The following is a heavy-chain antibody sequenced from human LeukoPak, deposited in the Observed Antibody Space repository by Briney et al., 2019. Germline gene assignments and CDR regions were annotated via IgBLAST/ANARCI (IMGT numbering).Heavy chain of an antibody. CDR1: GFTFSSYG. CDR3: TKGRDDSDC. J-gene: IGHJ4*02. D-gene: IGHD3-22*01. CDR2: IWYDGSNK. Sequence: GSLRLSCAASGFTFSSYGMHWVRQAPGKGLEWVAVIWYDGSNKYYADSVKGRFTISRDNSKNTLYLQMNSLRVEDTAVYYCTKGRDDSDCWGQGTLVTVSS. V-gene: IGHV3-33*06.